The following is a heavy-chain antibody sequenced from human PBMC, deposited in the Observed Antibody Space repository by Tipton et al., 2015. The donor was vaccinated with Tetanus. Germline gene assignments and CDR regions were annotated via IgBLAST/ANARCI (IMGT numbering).Heavy chain of an antibody. D-gene: IGHD1-1*01. J-gene: IGHJ6*02. CDR1: GYTFTSYY. CDR3: ARGRLQNYYYYGMDV. Sequence: QMQLVQSGAEVKKPGASVKVSCKASGYTFTSYYMHWVRQAPGQGLEWMGIINSSGGSTSYAQKFQGRVTMTRDTSTSPVYMELRSLRSEDTAVYYCARGRLQNYYYYGMDVWGQGTTVTVSS. CDR2: INSSGGST. V-gene: IGHV1-46*01.